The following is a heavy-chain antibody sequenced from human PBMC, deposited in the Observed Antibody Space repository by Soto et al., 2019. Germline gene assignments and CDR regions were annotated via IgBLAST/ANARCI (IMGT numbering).Heavy chain of an antibody. CDR2: ISAYNGNT. CDR1: GYTFTSYG. D-gene: IGHD2-2*01. CDR3: ARGPEEYQLLWGSSPDGFDP. Sequence: ASVKVSCKASGYTFTSYGISWVRQAPGQGLEWMGWISAYNGNTNYAQKLQGRVTMTTDTSTSTAYMELRSLRSDDTAVYYCARGPEEYQLLWGSSPDGFDPWGQGTLVTVSS. V-gene: IGHV1-18*01. J-gene: IGHJ5*02.